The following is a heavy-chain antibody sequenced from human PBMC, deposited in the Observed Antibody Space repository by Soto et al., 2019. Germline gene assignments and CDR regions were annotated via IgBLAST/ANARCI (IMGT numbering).Heavy chain of an antibody. CDR2: IISIFGTP. V-gene: IGHV1-69*12. D-gene: IGHD5-12*01. J-gene: IGHJ4*02. Sequence: QVQLVQSGAEVKKPGSSVKVSCKASGGTFNSYVFNWVRQAPGQGLEWMGGIISIFGTPNYGQKFQGRVTITADESTSTGLMELSSLTSEDTAIYYCAHDLGSGYDPGDYWGQGTLVTVA. CDR3: AHDLGSGYDPGDY. CDR1: GGTFNSYV.